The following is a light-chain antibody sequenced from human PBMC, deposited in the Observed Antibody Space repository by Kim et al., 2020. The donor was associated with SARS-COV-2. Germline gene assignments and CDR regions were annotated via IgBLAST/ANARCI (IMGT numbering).Light chain of an antibody. CDR1: QRVLARSNNRNC. CDR2: WAA. CDR3: QQYYNTPYS. V-gene: IGKV4-1*01. J-gene: IGKJ2*03. Sequence: TATISCQSRQRVLARSNNRNCLAWSQQKPGQPPKLLIYWAATRESGVPDRFSGSGSGTDFNLTISSLQAGDVAVYYCQQYYNTPYSFGQGTKLEI.